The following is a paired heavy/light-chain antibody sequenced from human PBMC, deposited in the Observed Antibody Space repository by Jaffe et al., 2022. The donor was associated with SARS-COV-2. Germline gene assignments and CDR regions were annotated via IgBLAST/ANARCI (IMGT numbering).Heavy chain of an antibody. V-gene: IGHV3-7*04. CDR2: INPDGSAI. J-gene: IGHJ4*02. Sequence: EVQLVDSGGGLVQPGGSLRLSCTASGFTFKSFWMTWVRQAPGKGPEWVAKINPDGSAIYHADSVKGRFTISRDNAKNSLFLQMNSLRVEDTAIYYCARAGGADYWGQGTPVTVSS. D-gene: IGHD3-16*01. CDR3: ARAGGADY. CDR1: GFTFKSFW.
Light chain of an antibody. J-gene: IGKJ2*02. CDR2: KVS. V-gene: IGKV2-30*02. CDR3: MQHTHGGT. Sequence: DVVMTQSPLSLPVTLGQPASISCKSSQSLVHSDGNTYFNWFQQRPGQSPRLLIYKVSNRDSGVPDRFSGSGSGTDFTLKISRVEAEDVGIYYCMQHTHGGTFGQGTTLEIK. CDR1: QSLVHSDGNTY.